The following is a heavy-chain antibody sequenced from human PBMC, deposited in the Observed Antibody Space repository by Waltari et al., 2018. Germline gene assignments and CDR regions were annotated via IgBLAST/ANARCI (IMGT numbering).Heavy chain of an antibody. CDR1: EFNLYNNY. J-gene: IGHJ4*02. Sequence: EVQLVESGGGLVQPGGSHRLSCEASEFNLYNNYTSGVRQAPGKGLEWVSVIYAGSGGSFYAESVKGRFIISRDNSKNTLYLDLHSLTDEDTAVYYCARAGLGSPLQWLQLLDSWGRGTLVTVSS. CDR3: ARAGLGSPLQWLQLLDS. CDR2: IYAGSGGS. V-gene: IGHV3-53*01. D-gene: IGHD5-12*01.